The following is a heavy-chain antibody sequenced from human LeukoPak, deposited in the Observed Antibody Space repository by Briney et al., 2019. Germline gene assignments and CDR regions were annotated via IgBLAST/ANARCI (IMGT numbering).Heavy chain of an antibody. CDR3: AKDHLTSSWRVNDAFDI. J-gene: IGHJ3*02. CDR1: GFSFSSYA. CDR2: SSGSGGST. D-gene: IGHD6-13*01. V-gene: IGHV3-23*01. Sequence: PGGSLRLSCAASGFSFSSYAMSGVRQAPGKGREWGSASSGSGGSTYYANSVKGRFTISRDNSKNTLYLQMNSLRAEDTAVYYCAKDHLTSSWRVNDAFDIWGQATMVTVSS.